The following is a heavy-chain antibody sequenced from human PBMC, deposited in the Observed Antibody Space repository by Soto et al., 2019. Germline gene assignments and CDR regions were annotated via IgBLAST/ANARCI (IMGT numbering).Heavy chain of an antibody. J-gene: IGHJ5*02. CDR3: ARQPTGTTFHALPS. CDR2: IYYDGST. D-gene: IGHD1-7*01. Sequence: PSETLSLTCTVSGGSISSSSYFWGWIRQPPGEGLEWIGTIYYDGSTYYNSSLKSRVTISVDTSKNQFSLKLSSVTAADTAVYYCARQPTGTTFHALPSWGQGTLVTVSS. V-gene: IGHV4-39*01. CDR1: GGSISSSSYF.